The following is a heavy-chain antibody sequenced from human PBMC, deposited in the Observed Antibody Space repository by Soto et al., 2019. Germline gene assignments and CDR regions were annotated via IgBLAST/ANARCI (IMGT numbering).Heavy chain of an antibody. CDR2: INRDARST. Sequence: PGGSLRLSGAASGFTLTNYWMPWVRQSPGKALVWVSRINRDARSTNYAGSVKGPFTLSIDNASKTVYLQRNSLTAEEPAVNYCSGEDRTSRSGYGPWGQGTVVTVSS. J-gene: IGHJ5*02. CDR3: SGEDRTSRSGYGP. V-gene: IGHV3-74*01. CDR1: GFTLTNYW. D-gene: IGHD5-18*01.